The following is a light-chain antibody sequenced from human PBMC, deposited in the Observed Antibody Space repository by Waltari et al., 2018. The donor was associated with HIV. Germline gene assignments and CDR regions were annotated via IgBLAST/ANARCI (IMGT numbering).Light chain of an antibody. V-gene: IGLV2-14*01. CDR2: EVN. J-gene: IGLJ1*01. Sequence: QSALTQPASVSGSLGQSITISCTGTSSDVGAYNSVSCSQQRPGKDPKLLIYEVNSRPSGIDNRFSGAKSSNTASLTISGLQVEDEADYYCSSFTSSNTYVFGSGTKVTVL. CDR1: SSDVGAYNS. CDR3: SSFTSSNTYV.